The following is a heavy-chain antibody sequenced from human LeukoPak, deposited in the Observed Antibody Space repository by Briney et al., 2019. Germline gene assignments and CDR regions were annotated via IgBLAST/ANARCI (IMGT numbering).Heavy chain of an antibody. CDR1: GCSVSSGSYY. Sequence: SETLSLTCTVSGCSVSSGSYYWSWLRQPPGKGLEWIGYIYYSGSTNYNPSLKSRVTISVDTSKNQFSLKLSSVTAADTAVYYCARAGGYTRGWFDPWGQGTLVTVSS. D-gene: IGHD6-25*01. V-gene: IGHV4-61*01. CDR2: IYYSGST. CDR3: ARAGGYTRGWFDP. J-gene: IGHJ5*02.